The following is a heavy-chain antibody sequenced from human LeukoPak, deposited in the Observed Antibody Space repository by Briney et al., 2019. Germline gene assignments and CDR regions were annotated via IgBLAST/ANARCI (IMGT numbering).Heavy chain of an antibody. CDR2: ISSSSSYI. D-gene: IGHD4-11*01. J-gene: IGHJ4*02. V-gene: IGHV3-21*01. CDR3: ARESTYMNYFDY. CDR1: GFTFTTYS. Sequence: GGSLRLSCAASGFTFTTYSMNWVRQTPGKGLEWVSFISSSSSYIYYADSAKGRFTISRDNAKNSLYPQINSLRAEDTAVYYCARESTYMNYFDYWGQGTLVTVSS.